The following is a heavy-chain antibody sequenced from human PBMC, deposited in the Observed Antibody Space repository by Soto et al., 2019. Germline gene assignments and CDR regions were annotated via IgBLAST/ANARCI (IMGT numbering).Heavy chain of an antibody. CDR2: IIPIFGTA. J-gene: IGHJ3*01. CDR1: GGTFSSYA. CDR3: ARRGMVVTAGAFDL. Sequence: QVQLVQSGAEVKKPGSSVKVSCKASGGTFSSYAISWVRQAPGQGLEWMGGIIPIFGTANYAQKFQGRVTITADKSTSTAYMELSSLGSEDTAVYYCARRGMVVTAGAFDLWGQGTMVTVSS. V-gene: IGHV1-69*06. D-gene: IGHD2-21*02.